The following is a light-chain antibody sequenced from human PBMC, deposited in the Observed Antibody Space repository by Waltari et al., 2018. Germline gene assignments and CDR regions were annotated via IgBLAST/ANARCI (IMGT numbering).Light chain of an antibody. J-gene: IGKJ4*01. Sequence: EIVLTQSPLSLPVTPGEPASISCRSSQSLLYSNGYNYLDWYRQKPGQSPQLLCYLGSNRASGVPDRFSGSGSGTDFTLKITRVEAEDVEVYYCMQALQTPLTFGGGTKVEIK. V-gene: IGKV2-28*01. CDR1: QSLLYSNGYNY. CDR2: LGS. CDR3: MQALQTPLT.